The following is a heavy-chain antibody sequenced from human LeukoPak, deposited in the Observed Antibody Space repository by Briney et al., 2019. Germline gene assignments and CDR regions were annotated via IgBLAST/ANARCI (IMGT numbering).Heavy chain of an antibody. D-gene: IGHD3-10*01. Sequence: SETLSLTCAVSGYSISSGYYWGWIRQAPGKGLEWIGSIYHSGSTYYNPSLKSRVTISVDTSKNQFSLKLSSVTAADTAVYYCARGPLWFGELYFDYWGQGTLVTVSS. CDR1: GYSISSGYY. CDR3: ARGPLWFGELYFDY. CDR2: IYHSGST. J-gene: IGHJ4*02. V-gene: IGHV4-38-2*01.